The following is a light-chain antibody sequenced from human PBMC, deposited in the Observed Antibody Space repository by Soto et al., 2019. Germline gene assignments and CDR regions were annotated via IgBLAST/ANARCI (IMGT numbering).Light chain of an antibody. Sequence: QPVLTQPPSASGSPGQSVTISCTGTSSDVGGYNYDSWYQQHPGKAPKLMIYEVSKRPSGVPDRFSGSKSGNTASLTVSGLQAEDEADYYCSSYAGSNNGVFGGGTKLTVL. J-gene: IGLJ3*02. CDR3: SSYAGSNNGV. CDR2: EVS. CDR1: SSDVGGYNY. V-gene: IGLV2-8*01.